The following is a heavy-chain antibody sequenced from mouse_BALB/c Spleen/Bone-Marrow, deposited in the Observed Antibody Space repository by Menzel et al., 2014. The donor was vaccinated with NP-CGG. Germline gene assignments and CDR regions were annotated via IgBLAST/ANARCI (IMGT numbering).Heavy chain of an antibody. CDR3: ARLGYYGSFAY. J-gene: IGHJ3*01. CDR2: INPDSNTI. Sequence: EVKLMESGGGLVQPGGSLKLSCAASGFDFSRYWMGWVRQAPGKGLEWIGEINPDSNTINYTPSLKDKFIISRDNAKNTLYLQMSKVRSEDTALYYCARLGYYGSFAYWGQGTLATVSA. CDR1: GFDFSRYW. V-gene: IGHV4-1*02. D-gene: IGHD1-2*01.